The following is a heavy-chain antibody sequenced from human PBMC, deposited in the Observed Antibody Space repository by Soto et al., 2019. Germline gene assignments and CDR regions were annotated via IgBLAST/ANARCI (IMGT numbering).Heavy chain of an antibody. CDR3: VRAAGYSGNDYVYYYGMDV. D-gene: IGHD5-12*01. CDR1: GFTFDGYG. Sequence: GGSLRLSCAAPGFTFDGYGMHWVRQAPAKGLEWVALVWYDGGNKNYVDSVKGRFTISRDNSKNTLYLQMNSLRDEDTAVYYCVRAAGYSGNDYVYYYGMDVWGQGTTVTVSS. CDR2: VWYDGGNK. J-gene: IGHJ6*02. V-gene: IGHV3-33*08.